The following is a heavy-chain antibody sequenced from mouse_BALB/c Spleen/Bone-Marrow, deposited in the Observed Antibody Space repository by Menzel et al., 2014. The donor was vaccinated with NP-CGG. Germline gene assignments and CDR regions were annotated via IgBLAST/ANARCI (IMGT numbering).Heavy chain of an antibody. Sequence: DVKLVESGGGLVQPGGSLKLSCAASGFTFSSYTMSWVRLTPETRLEGVAYISNGGGITYYSDTVKGRFTISGDNAKNTLYLQMNSLKSEDTAMYYCAGHCGSGVFYFDYWGQGTTLTGSS. D-gene: IGHD1-1*01. V-gene: IGHV5-12-2*01. CDR2: ISNGGGIT. CDR1: GFTFSSYT. J-gene: IGHJ2*01. CDR3: AGHCGSGVFYFDY.